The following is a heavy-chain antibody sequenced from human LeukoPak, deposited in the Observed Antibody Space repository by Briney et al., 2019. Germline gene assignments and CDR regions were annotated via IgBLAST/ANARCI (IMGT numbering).Heavy chain of an antibody. CDR2: IKQDGSGE. J-gene: IGHJ4*02. CDR3: ARAPGY. V-gene: IGHV3-7*01. Sequence: GGSLRLSCAASGFTFSTYWMSWVRQAPGKGLEWVANIKQDGSGEFCVDSVKGRFTFSRDNAKKSLYLQMNSLRAEDTAVYYCARAPGYWGQGTLVTVSS. CDR1: GFTFSTYW.